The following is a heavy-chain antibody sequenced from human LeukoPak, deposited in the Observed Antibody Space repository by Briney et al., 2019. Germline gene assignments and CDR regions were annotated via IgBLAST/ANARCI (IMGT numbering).Heavy chain of an antibody. CDR2: IIPIFGTA. CDR3: ARGRAGQLLFDY. V-gene: IGHV1-69*13. Sequence: ASVKVSCKASGYTFTAYYMHWVRQAPGQGLEWMGGIIPIFGTANYAQKFQGRVTITADESTSTAYMELSSLRSEDTAVYYCARGRAGQLLFDYWGQGTLVTVSS. J-gene: IGHJ4*02. D-gene: IGHD2-2*01. CDR1: GYTFTAYY.